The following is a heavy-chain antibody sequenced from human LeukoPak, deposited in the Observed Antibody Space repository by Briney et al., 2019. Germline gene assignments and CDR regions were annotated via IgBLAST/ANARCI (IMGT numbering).Heavy chain of an antibody. D-gene: IGHD2-15*01. CDR1: GGSISSSSYY. J-gene: IGHJ3*02. CDR2: IYYSGST. V-gene: IGHV4-39*07. Sequence: SETLSLTCTVSGGSISSSSYYWGWIRQPPGKGLEWIGSIYYSGSTYYNPSLKSRVTISVDTSKNQFSLKLSSVTAADTAVYYCARDHCSGGSCEDAFDIWGQGTMVTVSS. CDR3: ARDHCSGGSCEDAFDI.